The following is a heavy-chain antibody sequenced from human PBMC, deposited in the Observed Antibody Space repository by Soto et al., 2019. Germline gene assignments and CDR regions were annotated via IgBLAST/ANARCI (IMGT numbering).Heavy chain of an antibody. D-gene: IGHD6-13*01. CDR1: GYTFTSYG. V-gene: IGHV1-18*01. CDR2: ISAYNGNT. Sequence: ASLKVSCKASGYTFTSYGISWVRQAPGQGLEWMGWISAYNGNTNYAQKLQGRVTMTTDTSTSTAYMELRSLRSDDTAVYYCARVHRSSWIGSWFDPWGQGTLVTVSS. J-gene: IGHJ5*02. CDR3: ARVHRSSWIGSWFDP.